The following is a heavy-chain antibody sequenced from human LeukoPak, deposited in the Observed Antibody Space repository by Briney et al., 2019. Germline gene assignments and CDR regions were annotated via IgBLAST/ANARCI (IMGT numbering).Heavy chain of an antibody. Sequence: ASVKASCKASGYTFSDYYIHWVRQAPGQGLEWMGWINPNNGETRYAQKFQGWVTMTRDTSISTAYMELSRLSSDDTAVYYCARELIVEMTTITGGLDYWGQGTLVTVSS. J-gene: IGHJ4*02. D-gene: IGHD5-24*01. V-gene: IGHV1-2*04. CDR3: ARELIVEMTTITGGLDY. CDR1: GYTFSDYY. CDR2: INPNNGET.